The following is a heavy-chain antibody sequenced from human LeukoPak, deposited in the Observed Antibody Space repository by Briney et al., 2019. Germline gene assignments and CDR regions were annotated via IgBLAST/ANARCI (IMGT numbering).Heavy chain of an antibody. CDR3: EKGYGDGYQSNTPFDF. D-gene: IGHD5-24*01. CDR2: ISWNSGSI. CDR1: GFTFDDYA. V-gene: IGHV3-9*01. J-gene: IGHJ4*02. Sequence: GRSLRLSCAASGFTFDDYAMHWVRQAPGKGLEWVSGISWNSGSIGYADSVKGRFTISRDNAKNSLYLQMNSRRAEDTALYYCEKGYGDGYQSNTPFDFWGRETRVTLSS.